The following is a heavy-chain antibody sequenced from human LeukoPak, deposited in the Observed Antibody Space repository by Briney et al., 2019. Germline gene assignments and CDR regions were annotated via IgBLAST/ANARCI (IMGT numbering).Heavy chain of an antibody. D-gene: IGHD4-23*01. Sequence: SETLSLTCTVSGGSISSYYCGWIRQHPGKGLEWIGSIYYSGSTYYNPSLKSRVTISVDTSKNQFSLKLSSVTAADTAVYYCARERGNPNEDYYYYYYMDVWGKGTTVTVSS. J-gene: IGHJ6*03. CDR3: ARERGNPNEDYYYYYYMDV. CDR2: IYYSGST. V-gene: IGHV4-39*07. CDR1: GGSISSYY.